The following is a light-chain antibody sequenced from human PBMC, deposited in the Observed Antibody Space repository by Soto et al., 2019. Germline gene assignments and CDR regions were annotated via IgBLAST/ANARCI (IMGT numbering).Light chain of an antibody. V-gene: IGLV1-44*01. CDR2: SND. J-gene: IGLJ2*01. CDR1: TSNVGTNT. CDR3: ATWDDSRNVV. Sequence: QSVLTQSPSASGTPGQRVSLTCSGSTSNVGTNTESWYQHVPGTAPQLLIDSNDKRPSAVPGRFSGAKSGTSASLAIRGLLSEDEADYYCATWDDSRNVVFGGGTKLTVL.